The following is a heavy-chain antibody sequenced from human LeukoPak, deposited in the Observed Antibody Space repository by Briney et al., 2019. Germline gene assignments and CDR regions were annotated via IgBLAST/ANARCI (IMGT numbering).Heavy chain of an antibody. J-gene: IGHJ5*02. D-gene: IGHD6-13*01. CDR2: MKPNSGNT. CDR3: ARGPRIAAAGDTYNWFDP. Sequence: ASVKVSCKASGYTFTSYDSNWVRQATGQGLEWMGWMKPNSGNTGYAQKFQGRVTMTRNTSISTAYMELSSLRSEDTAVYYCARGPRIAAAGDTYNWFDPWGQGTLVTVSS. V-gene: IGHV1-8*01. CDR1: GYTFTSYD.